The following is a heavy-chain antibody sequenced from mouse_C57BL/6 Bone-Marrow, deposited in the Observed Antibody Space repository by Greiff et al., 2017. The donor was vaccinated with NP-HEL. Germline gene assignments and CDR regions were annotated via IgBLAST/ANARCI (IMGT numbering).Heavy chain of an antibody. CDR1: GYTFTDYY. D-gene: IGHD2-3*01. J-gene: IGHJ3*01. CDR2: IYPGSGNT. CDR3: ARSDGYSLIGY. V-gene: IGHV1-76*01. Sequence: QVQLKQSGAELVRPGASVKLSCKASGYTFTDYYINWVKQRPGQGLEWIARIYPGSGNTYYNEKFKGKATLTAEKSSSTAYMQLSSLTSEDSAVYFCARSDGYSLIGYWGQGTLVTVSA.